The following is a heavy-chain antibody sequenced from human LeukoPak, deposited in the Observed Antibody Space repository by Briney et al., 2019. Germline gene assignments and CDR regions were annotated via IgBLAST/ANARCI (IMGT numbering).Heavy chain of an antibody. CDR2: ISWNSGSI. CDR3: AKDIFTGIAAAGIFDY. D-gene: IGHD6-13*01. CDR1: GFTFDGYA. Sequence: PGRSLRLSCAASGFTFDGYAMHWVRQAPGKGLEWVSGISWNSGSIGYADSAKGRFTISRDNAKNSLYLQMNSLRAEDTALYYCAKDIFTGIAAAGIFDYWGQGTLVTVSS. V-gene: IGHV3-9*01. J-gene: IGHJ4*02.